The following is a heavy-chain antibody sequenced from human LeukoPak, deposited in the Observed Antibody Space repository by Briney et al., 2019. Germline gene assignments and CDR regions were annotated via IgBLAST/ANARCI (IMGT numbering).Heavy chain of an antibody. V-gene: IGHV4-61*02. Sequence: SETLSLTCTVSGGSISSGSYYWSWIRQPAGKGLEWIGRIYTSGSTYYNPSLKSRVTISVDTSKNQFSLKLSSVTAADTAVYYCARSIAVAGTSSFDPWGQGTLVTVSS. CDR2: IYTSGST. CDR3: ARSIAVAGTSSFDP. D-gene: IGHD6-19*01. CDR1: GGSISSGSYY. J-gene: IGHJ5*02.